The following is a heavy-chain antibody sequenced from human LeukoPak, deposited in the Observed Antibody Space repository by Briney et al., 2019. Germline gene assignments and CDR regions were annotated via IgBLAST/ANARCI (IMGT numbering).Heavy chain of an antibody. V-gene: IGHV4-39*07. D-gene: IGHD1-26*01. J-gene: IGHJ4*02. CDR3: ASNPEWEWEGFDY. Sequence: SETLSLTCTVSGGSISSSSYYWGWIRQPPGKGLEWIGSIYYSGSTYYNPSLKSRVTISVDTSKNQFSLKLSSVTAADTAVYYCASNPEWEWEGFDYWGQGTLVTVSS. CDR2: IYYSGST. CDR1: GGSISSSSYY.